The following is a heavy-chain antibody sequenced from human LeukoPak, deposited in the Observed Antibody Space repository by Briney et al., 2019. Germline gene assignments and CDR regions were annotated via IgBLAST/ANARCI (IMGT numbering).Heavy chain of an antibody. CDR2: IYYSGST. J-gene: IGHJ5*02. D-gene: IGHD2-21*02. CDR1: GGSISSYY. V-gene: IGHV4-59*01. CDR3: ARVRGAYCGGDCYYRWFDP. Sequence: SETLSLTCTVSGGSISSYYWSRIRQPPGKGLEWIGYIYYSGSTNYNPSLKSRVTISVDTSKNQFSLKLSSVTAADTAVYYCARVRGAYCGGDCYYRWFDPWGQGTLVTVSS.